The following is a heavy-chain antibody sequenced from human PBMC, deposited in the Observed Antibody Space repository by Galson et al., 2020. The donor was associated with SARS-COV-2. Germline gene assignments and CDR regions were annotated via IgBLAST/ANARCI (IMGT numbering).Heavy chain of an antibody. CDR2: INPNSGGT. J-gene: IGHJ4*02. CDR1: GYTFTGYY. D-gene: IGHD6-13*01. Sequence: ASVKVSCKASGYTFTGYYMHWVRQAPGQGLEWMGWINPNSGGTNYAQKFQGRVTMTRDTSISTAYMELNRLRSDDTAVYFCARFGIAAAGGVYWGQGTLVTVSS. V-gene: IGHV1-2*02. CDR3: ARFGIAAAGGVY.